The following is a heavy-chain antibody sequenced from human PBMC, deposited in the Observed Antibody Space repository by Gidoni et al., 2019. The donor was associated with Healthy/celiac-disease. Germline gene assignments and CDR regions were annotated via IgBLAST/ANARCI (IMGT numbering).Heavy chain of an antibody. V-gene: IGHV3-30*18. CDR1: GFTFRSYG. D-gene: IGHD4-17*01. Sequence: QVQLVESGGGVVQPGRCLRVSCAASGFTFRSYGMPWVRQAPGKGLEWVAVISYDGSNKYYADSVKGRFTISRDNSKNTLYLQMNSLRAEDTAVYYCAKDRLDGGVNAFDIWGQGTMVTVSS. CDR2: ISYDGSNK. J-gene: IGHJ3*02. CDR3: AKDRLDGGVNAFDI.